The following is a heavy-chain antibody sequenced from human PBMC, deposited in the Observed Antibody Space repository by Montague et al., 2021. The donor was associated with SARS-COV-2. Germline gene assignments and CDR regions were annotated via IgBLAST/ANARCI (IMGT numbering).Heavy chain of an antibody. V-gene: IGHV6-1*01. D-gene: IGHD4-17*01. Sequence: CAISGDSVWSNTAAWNWIRQSPSGGREWLGRTNYRSKWTSDYATSVEGRISIDPDTSKNQFFLHLRSVTPEDTGFYYCVRDTGSAQAGFDAWGQGTLVTVSS. CDR1: GDSVWSNTAA. CDR3: VRDTGSAQAGFDA. CDR2: TNYRSKWTS. J-gene: IGHJ4*02.